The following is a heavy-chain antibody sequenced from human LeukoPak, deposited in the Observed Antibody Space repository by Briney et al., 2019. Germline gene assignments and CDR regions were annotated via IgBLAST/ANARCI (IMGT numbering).Heavy chain of an antibody. CDR2: IYYSGST. CDR1: GGSINSRAYY. CDR3: ARLSGSPWY. D-gene: IGHD3-10*01. Sequence: SETLSLTCTVSGGSINSRAYYWGWIRQPPGKGLEWIGNIYYSGSTSYNPSLKSRVTISVDTSKNQFSLKLSSVTAADTAVYYCARLSGSPWYWGQGTLVTVSS. J-gene: IGHJ4*02. V-gene: IGHV4-39*07.